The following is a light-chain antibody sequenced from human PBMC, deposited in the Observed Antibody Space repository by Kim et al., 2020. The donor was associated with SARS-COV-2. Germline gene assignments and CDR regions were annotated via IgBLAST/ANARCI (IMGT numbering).Light chain of an antibody. CDR1: QNISIW. J-gene: IGKJ1*01. Sequence: DIQMTQSPSTLSASVGDRVIITCRATQNISIWLAWYQQKPGRAPKILIYEASSLESGVPSRFSGSGSGTEFTLTISSLQPDDFATYYCQQYKNYLWTFGQGTKLDIK. V-gene: IGKV1-5*03. CDR3: QQYKNYLWT. CDR2: EAS.